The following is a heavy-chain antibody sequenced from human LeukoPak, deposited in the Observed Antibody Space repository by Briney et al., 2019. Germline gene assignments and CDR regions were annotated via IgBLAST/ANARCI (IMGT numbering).Heavy chain of an antibody. CDR2: ISYDGSNK. Sequence: PGGSLRLSCAASGFTFSSYGMHWVRQAPGKGLEWVAVISYDGSNKYYADSVKGRFTISRDNSKNTLYLQMNSLRAEDTALYYCARDSVFDYWGQGTLVTVSS. J-gene: IGHJ4*02. V-gene: IGHV3-30*03. CDR3: ARDSVFDY. CDR1: GFTFSSYG. D-gene: IGHD3-10*01.